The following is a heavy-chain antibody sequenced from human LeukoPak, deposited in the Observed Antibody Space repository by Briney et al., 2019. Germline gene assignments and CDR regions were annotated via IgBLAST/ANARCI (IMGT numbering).Heavy chain of an antibody. CDR3: ARNGAYTYVD. D-gene: IGHD5-18*01. Sequence: PGASLRLSCAASGFTFSSYAMSWVRQSPGKGLEWVSAISGSGGSTYYADSVKGRFTISRDNSKNTLYLQMNSLRAEDTAVYYCARNGAYTYVDWGQGAPVTVSS. CDR2: ISGSGGST. V-gene: IGHV3-23*01. J-gene: IGHJ4*02. CDR1: GFTFSSYA.